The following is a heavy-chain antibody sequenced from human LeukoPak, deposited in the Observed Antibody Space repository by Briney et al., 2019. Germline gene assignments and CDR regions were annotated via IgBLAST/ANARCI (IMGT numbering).Heavy chain of an antibody. Sequence: SVKVSCKASGFTFTSSAMQWVRQARGQRLEWIGCIVVGSGNTNYAQKFQERVTITRDMSTSTAYIELSSLRSEDTAVYYCAAAPDCTNGVCSPRWFDPWGQGTLVTVSS. CDR1: GFTFTSSA. V-gene: IGHV1-58*02. J-gene: IGHJ5*02. CDR2: IVVGSGNT. CDR3: AAAPDCTNGVCSPRWFDP. D-gene: IGHD2-8*01.